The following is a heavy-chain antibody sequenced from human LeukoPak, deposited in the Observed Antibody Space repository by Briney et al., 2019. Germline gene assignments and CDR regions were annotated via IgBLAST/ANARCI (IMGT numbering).Heavy chain of an antibody. CDR1: GGSFSRYA. J-gene: IGHJ5*01. D-gene: IGHD3-22*01. CDR3: ARDNYYDSSGSTFGS. CDR2: IIPIFGTA. Sequence: SVKVSCKASGGSFSRYAISWVRQAPGQGLEWMGGIIPIFGTANYAQKFQGRVTITADESTSTAYMELSSLRSEDTAVYYCARDNYYDSSGSTFGSWGQGTLVTVSS. V-gene: IGHV1-69*13.